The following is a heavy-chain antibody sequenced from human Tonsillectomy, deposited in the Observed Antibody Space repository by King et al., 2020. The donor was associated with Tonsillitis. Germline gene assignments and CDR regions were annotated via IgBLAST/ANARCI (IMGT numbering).Heavy chain of an antibody. D-gene: IGHD2-2*02. CDR1: GFTFSSYG. V-gene: IGHV3-33*01. CDR3: ARGSDCSSTSCYRDAFDI. Sequence: VQLVESGGGVVQPGRSLRLSCAASGFTFSSYGMHWVRQAPGKGLEWVAVLWYDGSNKYYADSVKGRFTVSRDNSKNTLYLQMNSLRAEDTAVYYCARGSDCSSTSCYRDAFDIWGQGTMVTVSS. J-gene: IGHJ3*02. CDR2: LWYDGSNK.